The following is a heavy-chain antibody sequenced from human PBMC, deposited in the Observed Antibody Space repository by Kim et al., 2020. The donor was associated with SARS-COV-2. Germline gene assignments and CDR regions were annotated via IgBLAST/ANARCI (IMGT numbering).Heavy chain of an antibody. D-gene: IGHD2-2*01. V-gene: IGHV3-7*03. J-gene: IGHJ4*02. Sequence: YVDSVKGRFTISRDNAKNSLYLQMNGLRAEDTAVYYCARQVNAGFNYFDYWGQGTLVTVSS. CDR3: ARQVNAGFNYFDY.